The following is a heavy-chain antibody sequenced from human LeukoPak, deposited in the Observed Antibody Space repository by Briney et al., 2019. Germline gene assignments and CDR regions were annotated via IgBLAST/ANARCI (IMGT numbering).Heavy chain of an antibody. J-gene: IGHJ4*02. CDR1: GGSISSSNW. CDR2: IFYSGST. V-gene: IGHV4-4*02. CDR3: ATSGWYLLPGIY. Sequence: SETLSLTCALSGGSISSSNWWSWVRQPPGKGLEWIGNIFYSGSTYYSPSLKSRVTISVDTSKNQFSLKLSSVTAADTAVFYCATSGWYLLPGIYWGQGTLVTVSS. D-gene: IGHD6-19*01.